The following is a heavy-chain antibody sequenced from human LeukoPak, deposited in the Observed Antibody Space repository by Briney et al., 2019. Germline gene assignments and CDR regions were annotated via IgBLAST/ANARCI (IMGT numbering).Heavy chain of an antibody. CDR1: GFTFSGPW. D-gene: IGHD6-19*01. Sequence: SGGSLRLSCAASGFTFSGPWMSWVRQAPGKGLEWVSAISGSGGSTYYADSVKGRFTISRDNSKNTLYLQMNSLRAEDTAVYYCAKQPVAGPFDYWGQGTLVTVSS. V-gene: IGHV3-23*01. J-gene: IGHJ4*02. CDR2: ISGSGGST. CDR3: AKQPVAGPFDY.